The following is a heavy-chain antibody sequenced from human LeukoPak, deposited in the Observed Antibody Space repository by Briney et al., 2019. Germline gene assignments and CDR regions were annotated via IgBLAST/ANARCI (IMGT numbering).Heavy chain of an antibody. V-gene: IGHV3-33*01. CDR1: GFTFSNYG. CDR2: IWSDGSNK. J-gene: IGHJ4*02. D-gene: IGHD2-21*02. CDR3: ARDIVVVTAPGDQ. Sequence: PGKSLRLSCAASGFTFSNYGMHWVRQAPGKGLQWVAIIWSDGSNKYYGDSVKGRFTISRDDSKNTLYLQMNSLRAEDTAVYYCARDIVVVTAPGDQWGQGTLVTVSS.